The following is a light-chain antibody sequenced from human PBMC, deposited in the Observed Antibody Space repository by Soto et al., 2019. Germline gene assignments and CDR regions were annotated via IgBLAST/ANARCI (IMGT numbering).Light chain of an antibody. V-gene: IGLV2-23*01. CDR2: EGN. CDR3: CSYAGTNTFV. CDR1: SSDVGSYNL. J-gene: IGLJ1*01. Sequence: QSALTQPASVSGSPGQSITISCTGTSSDVGSYNLVSWYQQHPGKAPKLMIYEGNKRPSGVSNRFSGSKSANTASLTISGLQTEDEADYYRCSYAGTNTFVFGPGTKLTVL.